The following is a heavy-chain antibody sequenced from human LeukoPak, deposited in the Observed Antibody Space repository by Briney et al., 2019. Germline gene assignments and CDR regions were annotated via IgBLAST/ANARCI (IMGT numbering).Heavy chain of an antibody. CDR2: ISGSGGST. Sequence: HAGGSLRLSCAASGFTVSSNYMSWVRQAPGKGLEWVSAISGSGGSTYYADSVKGRFTISRDNSKNTLYLQMNSLRAEDTAVYYCAKDWEWLGGHFDYWGQGTLVTVSS. V-gene: IGHV3-23*01. J-gene: IGHJ4*02. CDR1: GFTVSSNY. CDR3: AKDWEWLGGHFDY. D-gene: IGHD6-19*01.